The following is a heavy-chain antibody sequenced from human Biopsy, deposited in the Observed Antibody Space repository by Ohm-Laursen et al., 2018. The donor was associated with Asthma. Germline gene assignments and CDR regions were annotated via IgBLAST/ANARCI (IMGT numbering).Heavy chain of an antibody. CDR3: ARKAGSCISRTCYSLDF. J-gene: IGHJ4*02. CDR2: INSVFGTT. CDR1: GGTFNTYV. Sequence: SVNVSCKSLGGTFNTYVIGWVRQAPGHGLKWMGGINSVFGTTTYPQKFQDRVTITADDSTSTVYMELSSLRSEDTAVYYCARKAGSCISRTCYSLDFWGQGTLVTVSS. V-gene: IGHV1-69*13. D-gene: IGHD2-2*01.